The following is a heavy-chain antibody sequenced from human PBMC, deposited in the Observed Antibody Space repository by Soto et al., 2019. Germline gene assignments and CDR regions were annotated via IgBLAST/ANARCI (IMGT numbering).Heavy chain of an antibody. Sequence: EVHLMESGGGLVQTGGSLRLSCAIFESTVRRDWMNWVRQAPGKGLEWVAHTNQDGRKKYYVDSVKGRFTISRDNSKNSLYLQMDDLRAGDTAMYYCSGGVGDAFWGQGTLVTVSS. CDR1: ESTVRRDW. CDR2: TNQDGRKK. V-gene: IGHV3-7*04. CDR3: SGGVGDAF. J-gene: IGHJ4*02. D-gene: IGHD1-26*01.